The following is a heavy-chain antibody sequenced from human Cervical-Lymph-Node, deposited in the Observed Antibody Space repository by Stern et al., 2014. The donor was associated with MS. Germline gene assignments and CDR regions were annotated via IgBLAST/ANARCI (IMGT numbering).Heavy chain of an antibody. Sequence: VQLVASGGAVVQPGRSLRLSCAASGFTFSSYGMPWVHPAPGKGLEWVTVISYDGNHKYYAASVKGRFTISRDNSKNTLHLQMNSVTPDDTAIYYCARDYEDTSMLFDHWGQGTLVTVSS. CDR2: ISYDGNHK. V-gene: IGHV3-30*03. CDR1: GFTFSSYG. D-gene: IGHD2-8*01. CDR3: ARDYEDTSMLFDH. J-gene: IGHJ4*02.